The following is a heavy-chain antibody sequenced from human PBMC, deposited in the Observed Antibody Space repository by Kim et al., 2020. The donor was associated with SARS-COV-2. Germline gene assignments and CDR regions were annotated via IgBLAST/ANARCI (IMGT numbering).Heavy chain of an antibody. CDR2: IISSGDST. V-gene: IGHV3-23*01. CDR3: AKEEKAGAKGSGWVDP. CDR1: KFTFGNYS. J-gene: IGHJ5*02. D-gene: IGHD4-17*01. Sequence: GGSLRLSCEASKFTFGNYSMSWVRQAPGKGLEWVSSIISSGDSTYYADSVKGRFTISRDNSNNTLYLQMSGLRAEDTAIYYCAKEEKAGAKGSGWVDPWG.